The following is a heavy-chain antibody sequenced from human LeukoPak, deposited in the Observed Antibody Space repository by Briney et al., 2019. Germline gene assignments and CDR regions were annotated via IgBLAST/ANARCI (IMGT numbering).Heavy chain of an antibody. CDR3: ARPNYYDSSGYYVWGAFDI. CDR1: GFTFSSYA. CDR2: ISGSGRTT. Sequence: GGSLRLSCAASGFTFSSYAMSGVRQAPGEGLEWVSVISGSGRTTFYADSVKGRFTISRDNAKNSLYLQMDSLRHEDTAVYYCARPNYYDSSGYYVWGAFDIWGQGTMVTVSS. J-gene: IGHJ3*02. D-gene: IGHD3-22*01. V-gene: IGHV3-23*01.